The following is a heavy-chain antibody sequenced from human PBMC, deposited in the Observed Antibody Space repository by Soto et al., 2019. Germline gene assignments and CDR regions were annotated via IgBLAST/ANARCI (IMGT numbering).Heavy chain of an antibody. V-gene: IGHV3-21*04. CDR3: ARGPYRTKYYFDY. J-gene: IGHJ4*02. CDR1: GFTFSSYS. CDR2: ISSSSSYI. Sequence: EVQLVESGGGLVKPGGSLRLSCAASGFTFSSYSMNWVRQAPGKGLEWVSSISSSSSYIYYADSVKGRFTISRDNAKNSLYLQMNSLRAEDTAVYYCARGPYRTKYYFDYWGQGTLVTVSS. D-gene: IGHD2-8*01.